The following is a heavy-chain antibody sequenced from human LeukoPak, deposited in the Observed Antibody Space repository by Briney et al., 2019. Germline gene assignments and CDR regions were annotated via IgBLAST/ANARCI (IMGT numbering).Heavy chain of an antibody. J-gene: IGHJ5*02. CDR3: ARGVETGVDWFAP. D-gene: IGHD7-27*01. Sequence: PGGSLRLSCAASGFTFSDYSMNWVRQAPGKGLEWVSYISFSVNTKYYGDSVKGRFTISRDNAKNSLYLHMDSLRAEDTAVYYWARGVETGVDWFAPWGQGTLVPVSS. CDR1: GFTFSDYS. CDR2: ISFSVNTK. V-gene: IGHV3-48*04.